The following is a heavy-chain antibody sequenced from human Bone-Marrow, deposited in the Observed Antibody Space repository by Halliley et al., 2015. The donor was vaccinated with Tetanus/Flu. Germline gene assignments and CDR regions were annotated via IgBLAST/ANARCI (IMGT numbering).Heavy chain of an antibody. V-gene: IGHV4-59*01. D-gene: IGHD3-22*01. Sequence: TLSLTCTVSGASINTYYWSWIRQAPGKGLEFIAYVYHNGNTNYNPSLKSRVTISLDTSKNQFSLRLSSVTAADTAVYYCARESSGSPFDWGQGTLVTVSS. CDR3: ARESSGSPFD. J-gene: IGHJ4*02. CDR2: VYHNGNT. CDR1: GASINTYY.